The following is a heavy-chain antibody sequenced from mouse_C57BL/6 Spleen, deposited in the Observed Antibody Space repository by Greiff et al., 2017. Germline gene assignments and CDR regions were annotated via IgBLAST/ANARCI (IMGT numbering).Heavy chain of an antibody. D-gene: IGHD1-1*01. V-gene: IGHV8-8*01. CDR3: ARMGLYYGSSLWYFDV. CDR2: IWWDDDK. Sequence: QVTLKECGPGILQPSQTLSLTCSFSGFSLSTFGMGVGWIRPPSGKGLEWLAHIWWDDDKYYNPALKSRLTISKDTSKNQVFLKNANVDTADTATYYCARMGLYYGSSLWYFDVWGTGTTVTVSS. CDR1: GFSLSTFGMG. J-gene: IGHJ1*03.